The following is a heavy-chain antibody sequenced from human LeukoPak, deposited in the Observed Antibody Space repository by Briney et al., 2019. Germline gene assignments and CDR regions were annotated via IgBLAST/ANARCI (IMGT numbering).Heavy chain of an antibody. CDR1: GYTFDDYA. D-gene: IGHD5-18*01. V-gene: IGHV3-9*01. CDR2: ISWNSGSI. CDR3: AKGHTYGLGESYLAF. J-gene: IGHJ4*02. Sequence: PGGSLRLSCEASGYTFDDYAMHWVRQAPGKGLEWVSAISWNSGSIGYADSVKGRFTISGDNGKNSLYLQMNSLRTEDTALYYCAKGHTYGLGESYLAFWGQGTLVSVSS.